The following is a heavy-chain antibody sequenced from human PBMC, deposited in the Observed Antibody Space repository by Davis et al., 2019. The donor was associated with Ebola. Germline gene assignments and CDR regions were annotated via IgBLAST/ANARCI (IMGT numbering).Heavy chain of an antibody. Sequence: MPSETLSLTCAVNGGSFNHYYWSWIRQPPGKGLEWIGEIKPNGIINYNPSLKSRVAISIDTSKNQFSLKLSSVTAADTAVYYCARGDSYYDPSGYYAGPEAPDHWGQGTLVSVSS. V-gene: IGHV4-34*01. CDR1: GGSFNHYY. J-gene: IGHJ4*02. CDR3: ARGDSYYDPSGYYAGPEAPDH. CDR2: IKPNGII. D-gene: IGHD3-22*01.